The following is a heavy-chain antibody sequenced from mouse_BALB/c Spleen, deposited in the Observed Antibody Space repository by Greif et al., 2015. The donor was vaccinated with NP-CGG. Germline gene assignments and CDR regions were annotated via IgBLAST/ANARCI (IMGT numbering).Heavy chain of an antibody. CDR3: AIGDYDGDYYAMDY. D-gene: IGHD2-4*01. CDR2: IDPANGNT. V-gene: IGHV14-3*02. J-gene: IGHJ4*01. CDR1: GFNIKDTY. Sequence: VQLQQSGAELVKPGASVKLSCTASGFNIKDTYMHWVKQRPEQGLEWIGRIDPANGNTKYDPKFQGKATITADTSSNTAYLQLSSLTSEDTAVYYCAIGDYDGDYYAMDYWGQGTSVTVSS.